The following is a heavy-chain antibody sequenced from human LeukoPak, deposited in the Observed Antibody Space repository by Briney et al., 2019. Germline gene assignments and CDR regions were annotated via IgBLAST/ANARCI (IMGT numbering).Heavy chain of an antibody. J-gene: IGHJ4*02. CDR3: AKEGVPYYYDSSGYYYFDY. CDR1: GFTFSSYA. CDR2: ISGSGGST. D-gene: IGHD3-22*01. V-gene: IGHV3-23*01. Sequence: GGSLRLSCAASGFTFSSYAMSWVRQAPGKGPEWVSAISGSGGSTYYADSVKGRFTISRDNSKNTLYLQMNSLRAEDTAVYYCAKEGVPYYYDSSGYYYFDYWGQGTLVTVSS.